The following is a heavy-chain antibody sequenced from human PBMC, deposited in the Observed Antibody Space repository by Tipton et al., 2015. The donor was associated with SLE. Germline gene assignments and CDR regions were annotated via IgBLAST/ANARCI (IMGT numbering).Heavy chain of an antibody. CDR2: IYHSGNT. Sequence: TLSLTCAVSGGSISSGYSWTWIRQPPGKGLEWIGYIYHSGNTYYSPSLKSRVTISVDTSNNQFSLKVRSVTAADTALYYCARLNRMTSIGGIENYYYHSMDVWGQGTAVTVSS. CDR3: ARLNRMTSIGGIENYYYHSMDV. D-gene: IGHD5-24*01. V-gene: IGHV4-30-2*05. J-gene: IGHJ6*02. CDR1: GGSISSGYS.